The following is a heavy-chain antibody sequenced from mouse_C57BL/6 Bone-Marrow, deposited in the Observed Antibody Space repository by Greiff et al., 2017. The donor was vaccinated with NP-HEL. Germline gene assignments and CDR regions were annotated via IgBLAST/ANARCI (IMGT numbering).Heavy chain of an antibody. J-gene: IGHJ2*01. CDR2: IYPRSGNT. Sequence: QVQLKQSGAELARPGASVKLSCKASGYTFTSYGISWVKQRTGQGLEWIGEIYPRSGNTYYNGKFKGKATLTADKSSSTAYMELRSLTSEDSAVYFCAIWGYWGQGTTLTVSS. V-gene: IGHV1-81*01. CDR1: GYTFTSYG. CDR3: AIWGY.